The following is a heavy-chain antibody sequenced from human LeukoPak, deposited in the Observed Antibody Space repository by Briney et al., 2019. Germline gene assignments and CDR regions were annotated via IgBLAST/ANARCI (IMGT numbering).Heavy chain of an antibody. CDR2: TFYTGRT. CDR1: GDSIISNIYW. V-gene: IGHV4-39*01. Sequence: SETLSLTCTVSGDSIISNIYWWDWVRLPSGKGLEWIGATFYTGRTFYSPSLKSRVTISVDTSKNQFSLDLRSATAADTAVYYCARRRHNFDFYDVWGQGTRVTVSS. CDR3: ARRRHNFDFYDV. D-gene: IGHD3/OR15-3a*01. J-gene: IGHJ3*01.